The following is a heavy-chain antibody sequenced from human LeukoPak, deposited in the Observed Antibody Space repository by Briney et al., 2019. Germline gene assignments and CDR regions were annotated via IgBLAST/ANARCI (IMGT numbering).Heavy chain of an antibody. J-gene: IGHJ4*02. CDR3: ARDQTAATGIFDY. CDR2: INPSGGRTPSGGST. CDR1: GYTLTGYY. D-gene: IGHD6-13*01. V-gene: IGHV1-46*01. Sequence: GVSVKVSCKASGYTLTGYYIHWARQAPGQGLEWMGIINPSGGRTPSGGSTSYAQKFQGRVTMTRDTSTSTVYMELSSLRSEDTAVYYCARDQTAATGIFDYWGQGTLVTVSS.